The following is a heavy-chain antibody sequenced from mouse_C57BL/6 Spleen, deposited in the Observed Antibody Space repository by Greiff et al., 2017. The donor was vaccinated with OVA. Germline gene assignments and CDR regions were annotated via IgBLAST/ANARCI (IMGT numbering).Heavy chain of an antibody. CDR2: IDPEDGET. Sequence: EVQRVESGAELVKPGASVKLSCTASGFNIKDYYMHWVKQRTEQGLEWIGRIDPEDGETKYASKFQGKATITADTSSNTAYLQLSSLTSEDTAVYYYATITTVVAKDYWGQGTTLTVSS. CDR1: GFNIKDYY. CDR3: ATITTVVAKDY. V-gene: IGHV14-2*01. D-gene: IGHD1-1*01. J-gene: IGHJ2*01.